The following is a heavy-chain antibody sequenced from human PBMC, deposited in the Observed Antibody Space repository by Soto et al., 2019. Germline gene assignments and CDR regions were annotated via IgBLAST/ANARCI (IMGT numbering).Heavy chain of an antibody. CDR2: IYYSGST. CDR3: ARRSYGDYVEWFDP. V-gene: IGHV4-39*01. J-gene: IGHJ5*02. D-gene: IGHD4-17*01. CDR1: GGSITSSSYY. Sequence: SETLSLTCTVSGGSITSSSYYWGWIRQPPGKGLEWIGSIYYSGSTYYNPSLKSRVTISVDTSKNQFSLKLSSVTAADTAVYYCARRSYGDYVEWFDPWGQGTLVTVSS.